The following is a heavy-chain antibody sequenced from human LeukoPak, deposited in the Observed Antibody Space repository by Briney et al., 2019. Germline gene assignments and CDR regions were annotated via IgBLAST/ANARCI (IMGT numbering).Heavy chain of an antibody. D-gene: IGHD2-21*02. J-gene: IGHJ3*02. Sequence: SVKVSCKASGGTFSSYAISWVRQAPGQGLEWMGRIIPILGIANYAQKFQGRVTITADKSTSTAYMELSSLRSGDTAVYYCARWVAYCGGDCYLRIDAFDIWGQGTMVTVSS. CDR3: ARWVAYCGGDCYLRIDAFDI. CDR1: GGTFSSYA. V-gene: IGHV1-69*04. CDR2: IIPILGIA.